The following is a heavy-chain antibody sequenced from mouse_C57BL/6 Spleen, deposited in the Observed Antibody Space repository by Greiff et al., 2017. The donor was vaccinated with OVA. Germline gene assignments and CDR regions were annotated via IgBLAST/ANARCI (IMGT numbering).Heavy chain of an antibody. CDR3: ARGRLTGVFDD. CDR1: GFTFSDYG. CDR2: ISSGSSTI. Sequence: EVKLVESGGGLVKPGGSLKLSCAASGFTFSDYGMHWVRQAPEKGLEWVAYISSGSSTIYYADTVKGRFTISRDNAKTTLFLQMTSLRSEDTAMYYWARGRLTGVFDDWGQGTTLTVSS. D-gene: IGHD4-1*01. J-gene: IGHJ2*01. V-gene: IGHV5-17*01.